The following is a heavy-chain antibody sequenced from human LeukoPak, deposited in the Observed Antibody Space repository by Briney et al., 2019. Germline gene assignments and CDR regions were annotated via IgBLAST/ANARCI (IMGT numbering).Heavy chain of an antibody. D-gene: IGHD6-13*01. Sequence: SGRSLRLSRAASGFTFSNYGMHWVRQAPGKGLEWVAVISSDGSNKYYADSVKGRFTISRDNSKNTLYLQMNSLRAEDTAVFYCAKDRGASSSWYLVFDYWGQGTLVTVSS. V-gene: IGHV3-30*18. J-gene: IGHJ4*02. CDR3: AKDRGASSSWYLVFDY. CDR1: GFTFSNYG. CDR2: ISSDGSNK.